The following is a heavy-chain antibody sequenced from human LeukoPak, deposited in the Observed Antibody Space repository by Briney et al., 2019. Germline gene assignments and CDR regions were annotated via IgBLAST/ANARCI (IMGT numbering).Heavy chain of an antibody. CDR3: ARSNFNSWYLGGWYYFDF. D-gene: IGHD6-13*01. CDR2: IYSSGST. J-gene: IGHJ4*02. Sequence: GGSLRLSCAASGLTFSSYWMSWVRQAPGKGLEWVSVIYSSGSTYYADSVKGRFTISRDNSKNTLYLQMNSLRAEDTAVYYCARSNFNSWYLGGWYYFDFWGQGALVTVSS. V-gene: IGHV3-66*01. CDR1: GLTFSSYW.